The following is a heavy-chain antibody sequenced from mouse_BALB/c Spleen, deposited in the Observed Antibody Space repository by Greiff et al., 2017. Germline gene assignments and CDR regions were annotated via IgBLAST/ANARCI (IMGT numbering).Heavy chain of an antibody. J-gene: IGHJ3*01. V-gene: IGHV5-6-4*01. CDR2: ISSGGSYT. CDR3: TRDRELFAY. CDR1: GFTFSSYT. Sequence: EVKLMESGGGLVKPGGSLKLSCAASGFTFSSYTMSWVRQTPEKRLEWVATISSGGSYTYYPDSVKGRFTISRDNAKNTLYLQMSSLKSEDTAMYYCTRDRELFAYWGQRTLVTVSA.